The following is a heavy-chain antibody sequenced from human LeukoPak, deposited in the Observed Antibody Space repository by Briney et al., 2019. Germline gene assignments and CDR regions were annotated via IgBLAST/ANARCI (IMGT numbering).Heavy chain of an antibody. CDR2: FDPEDGET. CDR3: ARGLRVTHDKNFDY. D-gene: IGHD2-21*02. J-gene: IGHJ4*02. CDR1: GYTLTELS. V-gene: IGHV1-24*01. Sequence: ASVTVSCKVSGYTLTELSMHWVRQAPGKGLEWMGGFDPEDGETIFAQKFQGRVTITRDTSASTAYMELSSLRSEDTAVYYCARGLRVTHDKNFDYWGQGTLVTVSS.